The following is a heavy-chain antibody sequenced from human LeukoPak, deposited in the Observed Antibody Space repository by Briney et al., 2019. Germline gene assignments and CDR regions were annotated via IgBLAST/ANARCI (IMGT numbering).Heavy chain of an antibody. J-gene: IGHJ4*02. V-gene: IGHV3-23*01. CDR3: ARDSDVHCSGGSCTNFDY. CDR1: GFTFSSYG. Sequence: GGSLRLSCEVSGFTFSSYGMSWVLQAPGKGLEWISDISGSGGSTYYADSVKGRFTISRDNARKSLYLQMNSLRAEDAAIYYCARDSDVHCSGGSCTNFDYWGQGTLVTVSS. CDR2: ISGSGGST. D-gene: IGHD2-15*01.